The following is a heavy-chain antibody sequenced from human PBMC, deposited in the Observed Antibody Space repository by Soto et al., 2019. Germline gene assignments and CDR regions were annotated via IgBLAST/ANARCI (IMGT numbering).Heavy chain of an antibody. CDR3: ASLHGARFDP. Sequence: QVQLQESGPGLVKPSETLSLTCTVSGGSISTNYWSWIRQPPGKGLEWIGDISSSGYTNYNASLKSRITISIDTSKNQFSLKLTSVTAADTAVYYCASLHGARFDPWGQGPLVTVSS. V-gene: IGHV4-4*08. CDR2: ISSSGYT. J-gene: IGHJ5*02. CDR1: GGSISTNY. D-gene: IGHD4-17*01.